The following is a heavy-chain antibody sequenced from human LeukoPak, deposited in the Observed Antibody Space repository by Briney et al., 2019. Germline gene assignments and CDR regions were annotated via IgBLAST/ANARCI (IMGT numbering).Heavy chain of an antibody. V-gene: IGHV4-59*01. Sequence: PSETLSLTCSVSGGSISSYYWSWIRQPPGKGLEWIGYIYYSGSTNYNPSLKSRVTISVDTSKNQFSLKLSSVTDADTAVYYCAREGSGSGSYYRWFDPWGQGTLVTVSS. CDR2: IYYSGST. CDR1: GGSISSYY. D-gene: IGHD3-10*01. CDR3: AREGSGSGSYYRWFDP. J-gene: IGHJ5*02.